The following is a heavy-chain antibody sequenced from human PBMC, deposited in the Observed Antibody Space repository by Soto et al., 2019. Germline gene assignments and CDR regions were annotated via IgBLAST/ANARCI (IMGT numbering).Heavy chain of an antibody. J-gene: IGHJ6*02. CDR2: IVPNFGTA. CDR1: GGTFSSYA. Sequence: GASVKVSCKASGGTFSSYAISWVRQAPVQGLEWMGGIVPNFGTANYAQKFQGRVTITADESTSTAYMELSSLRSEDTAVYYCARLDGSGSYYPRGMDVWGQGTTVTVSS. D-gene: IGHD3-10*01. CDR3: ARLDGSGSYYPRGMDV. V-gene: IGHV1-69*13.